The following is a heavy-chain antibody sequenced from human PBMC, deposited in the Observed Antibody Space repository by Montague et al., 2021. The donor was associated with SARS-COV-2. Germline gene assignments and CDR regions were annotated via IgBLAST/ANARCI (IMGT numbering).Heavy chain of an antibody. Sequence: SETLSLTCTVSGGSMSDRYWAWIRQPPGKGLEWLAYIDYSGGINSNASLKSRVSMSVDTSKNQFSLKLTSVTAADTAVYYCARAVSVRRAVNWFDPWGQGTLVTVSS. CDR3: ARAVSVRRAVNWFDP. CDR2: IDYSGGI. CDR1: GGSMSDRY. J-gene: IGHJ5*02. D-gene: IGHD3-10*01. V-gene: IGHV4-59*11.